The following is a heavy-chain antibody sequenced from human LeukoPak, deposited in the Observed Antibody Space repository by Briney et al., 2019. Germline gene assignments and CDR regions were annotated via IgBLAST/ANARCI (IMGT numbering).Heavy chain of an antibody. CDR2: ISAYNGNT. V-gene: IGHV1-18*01. J-gene: IGHJ4*02. Sequence: GASVTVSCKASGYTFTSYGISWVRQAPGQGLEWMGWISAYNGNTNYAQKLQGRVTMTTDTSTSTAYMELRSLRSDDTAVYYCARAGMGYSSSWYYFDYWGQGTLVTVSS. D-gene: IGHD6-13*01. CDR3: ARAGMGYSSSWYYFDY. CDR1: GYTFTSYG.